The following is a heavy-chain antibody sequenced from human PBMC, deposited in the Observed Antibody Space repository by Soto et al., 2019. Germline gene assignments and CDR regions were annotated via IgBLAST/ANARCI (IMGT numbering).Heavy chain of an antibody. CDR1: GFTFSSYG. CDR3: VKGADHVSGSYDTLDN. D-gene: IGHD3-10*01. J-gene: IGHJ4*02. CDR2: VSYDGRNK. Sequence: QVQLVESGGGVVQPGRSLRLSCAASGFTFSSYGILWVRQAPGKGLEWVALVSYDGRNKYYADSVKGRFSISRDNFQNTMYLQMNSLRTEDTAVYYCVKGADHVSGSYDTLDNWGQGTLVTVSS. V-gene: IGHV3-30*18.